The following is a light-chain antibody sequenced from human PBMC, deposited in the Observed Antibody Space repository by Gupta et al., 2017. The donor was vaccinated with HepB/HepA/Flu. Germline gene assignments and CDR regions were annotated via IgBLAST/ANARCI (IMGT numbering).Light chain of an antibody. CDR2: GAS. J-gene: IGKJ1*01. CDR1: QTIANY. Sequence: DIQMTQSPSSLSASVGDRVTITCRANQTIANYLNWYRQKPGTAPEVLIYGASSLRSGVPSRFSGSRSWTHFTLTISSLQPEDFATYYCQQSYSPLWTFGQGTNVEIK. CDR3: QQSYSPLWT. V-gene: IGKV1-39*01.